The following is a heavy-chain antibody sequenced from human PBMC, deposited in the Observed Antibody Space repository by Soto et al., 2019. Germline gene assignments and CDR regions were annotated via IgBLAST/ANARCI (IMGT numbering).Heavy chain of an antibody. Sequence: SQTLSLTCAISGDSVSSNSAAWNWIRLSPSRGLEWLARTYYRSRWYNDYAVSVRSRITVNPDTSKNQFSLQLTSVTPEDTAVYYCAREIRYHYYYMDVWGKGTTVTVSS. V-gene: IGHV6-1*01. CDR2: TYYRSRWYN. CDR1: GDSVSSNSAA. J-gene: IGHJ6*03. CDR3: AREIRYHYYYMDV.